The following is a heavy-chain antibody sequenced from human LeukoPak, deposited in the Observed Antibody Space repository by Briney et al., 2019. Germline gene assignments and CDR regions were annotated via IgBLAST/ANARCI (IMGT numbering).Heavy chain of an antibody. CDR2: ISGSGGST. D-gene: IGHD6-13*01. CDR1: GFTFSSYG. CDR3: AKYSSSWYTNYYYYMDV. Sequence: GGSLRLSCAASGFTFSSYGMSWVRQAPGKGLEWVSAISGSGGSTYYADSVKGRFTISRDNSKNTLYLQMNSLRAEDTAVYYCAKYSSSWYTNYYYYMDVWGKGTTVTISS. J-gene: IGHJ6*03. V-gene: IGHV3-23*01.